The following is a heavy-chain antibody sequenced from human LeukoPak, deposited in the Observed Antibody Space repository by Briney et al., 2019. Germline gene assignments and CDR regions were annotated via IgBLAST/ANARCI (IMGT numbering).Heavy chain of an antibody. CDR1: GYTFTVYY. Sequence: ASVTVSCKASGYTFTVYYMHWVRQAPGQGLEWMGWINPNSGGTNYAQKFQGRVTMTRDTSISTAYMELSRLRSDDTAVYYCSRDSWAAAGTFYYYYGMDVWGQGTTVTVSS. CDR3: SRDSWAAAGTFYYYYGMDV. CDR2: INPNSGGT. J-gene: IGHJ6*02. D-gene: IGHD6-13*01. V-gene: IGHV1-2*02.